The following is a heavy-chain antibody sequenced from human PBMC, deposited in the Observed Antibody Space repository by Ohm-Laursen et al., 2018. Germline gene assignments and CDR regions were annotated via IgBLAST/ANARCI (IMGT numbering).Heavy chain of an antibody. CDR2: IHYSGNT. Sequence: SDTLSLTCTVSGNSINTYYWSWIRQPPGKGLEYISWIHYSGNTTYNPSLTSRVTISVDTSKNQFSLKLSSVTAADTAVYYCARGLGDSSANWFDPWGQGTLVTVSS. CDR3: ARGLGDSSANWFDP. V-gene: IGHV4-59*12. D-gene: IGHD3-22*01. CDR1: GNSINTYY. J-gene: IGHJ5*02.